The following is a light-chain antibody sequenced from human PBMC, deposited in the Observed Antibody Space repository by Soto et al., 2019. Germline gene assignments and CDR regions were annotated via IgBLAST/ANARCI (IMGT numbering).Light chain of an antibody. J-gene: IGKJ5*01. Sequence: ETVLTQSPATLSLSPGERATLSCRASRGISTYLAWYQQKPGQAPRLLIYGASSRATGIPNRFSGSGSGTDFSLTISRLEPEDFAVYYCQQYGTSHITFGQGTRLEIK. CDR1: RGISTY. CDR3: QQYGTSHIT. V-gene: IGKV3-20*01. CDR2: GAS.